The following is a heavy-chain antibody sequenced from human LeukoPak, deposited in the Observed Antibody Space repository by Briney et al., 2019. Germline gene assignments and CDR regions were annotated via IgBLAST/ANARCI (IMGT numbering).Heavy chain of an antibody. V-gene: IGHV3-66*01. CDR2: IYSGGST. CDR3: ARGGYYYDSSGYSVY. D-gene: IGHD3-22*01. Sequence: PGGSLRLSCAASGFTVSSNYMSWVRQAPGKGLEWVSVIYSGGSTYYADSVKGRFTISRDNSKNTLYLQMNSLRAEDTAVYYCARGGYYYDSSGYSVYWGQGTLVTVSS. CDR1: GFTVSSNY. J-gene: IGHJ4*02.